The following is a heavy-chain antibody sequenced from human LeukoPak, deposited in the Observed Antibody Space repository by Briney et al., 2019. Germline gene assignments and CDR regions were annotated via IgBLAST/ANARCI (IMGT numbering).Heavy chain of an antibody. CDR1: GLTFSSYG. Sequence: SGGSLRLSCAASGLTFSSYGMNWVRQAPGKGLEWVAVIWYDGSNKYYADSVKGRFTISRDNSKNTLYLQMNSLRAEDTAVYYCAKGRSGIEYWGQGTLVTVSS. J-gene: IGHJ4*02. CDR3: AKGRSGIEY. D-gene: IGHD1-1*01. CDR2: IWYDGSNK. V-gene: IGHV3-33*06.